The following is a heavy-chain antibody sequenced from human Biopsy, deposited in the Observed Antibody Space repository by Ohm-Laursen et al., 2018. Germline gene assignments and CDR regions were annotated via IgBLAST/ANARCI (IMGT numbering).Heavy chain of an antibody. J-gene: IGHJ4*02. CDR1: GVTLSGYA. V-gene: IGHV3-21*06. Sequence: SLRLSCSASGVTLSGYAMNWVRQAPGKGLEWVSSITGGGNYINYADSVRGRFTISRDNSKNSVYLVMSSLRAEDTAVYFCATAAYAPPYFDLWGRGTRVTVSS. CDR2: ITGGGNYI. CDR3: ATAAYAPPYFDL. D-gene: IGHD4-17*01.